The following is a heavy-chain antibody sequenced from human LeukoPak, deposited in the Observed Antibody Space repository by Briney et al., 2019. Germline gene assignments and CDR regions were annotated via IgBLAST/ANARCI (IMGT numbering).Heavy chain of an antibody. CDR3: ARDRYDTSVDGHWFFDL. J-gene: IGHJ2*01. CDR2: IYGGGTT. V-gene: IGHV4-4*07. CDR1: GDYINNYY. Sequence: SSETLSLTCTVFGDYINNYYWSWIRQPAGRGLEWIGRIYGGGTTNYNPSLKSRVTMSVDTSKDQFSLKVRSVTAADTAVYYCARDRYDTSVDGHWFFDLWGRGTLVTVSS. D-gene: IGHD3-22*01.